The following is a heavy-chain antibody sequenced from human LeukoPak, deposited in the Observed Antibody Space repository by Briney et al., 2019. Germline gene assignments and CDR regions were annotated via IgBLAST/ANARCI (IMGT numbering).Heavy chain of an antibody. Sequence: GGSLRLSCAASGFTFSGSAMHWVRQASGKGLEWVGRIRSKANSYATAYAASVKGRFTISRDDSKNTAYLQMNSLKTEDTAVYYCTTPYYDFWSGYYSFFDYWGQGTLVTVSS. CDR1: GFTFSGSA. D-gene: IGHD3-3*01. CDR3: TTPYYDFWSGYYSFFDY. V-gene: IGHV3-73*01. J-gene: IGHJ4*02. CDR2: IRSKANSYAT.